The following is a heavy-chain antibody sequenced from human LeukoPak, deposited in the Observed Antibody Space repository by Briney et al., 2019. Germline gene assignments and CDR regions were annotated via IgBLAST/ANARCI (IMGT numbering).Heavy chain of an antibody. CDR1: GYSISTGYY. V-gene: IGHV4-38-2*02. CDR3: ARRMGRRFGERYYYYHYMDV. D-gene: IGHD3-10*01. Sequence: SETLSLTCTVSGYSISTGYYWDWIRQPPGKGLEWIGTFYHGGSTYYNPSLKSRVTISVDTSKNQFSLKLSSVTAADTAMYYCARRMGRRFGERYYYYHYMDVWGKGTTVTISS. CDR2: FYHGGST. J-gene: IGHJ6*03.